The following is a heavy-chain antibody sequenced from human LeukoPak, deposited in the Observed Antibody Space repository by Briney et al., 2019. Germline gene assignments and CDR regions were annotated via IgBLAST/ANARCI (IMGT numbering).Heavy chain of an antibody. CDR3: ARDLAYYYDSSGYGPDGY. Sequence: SVKVSCKACGGTLSSYAISWVRQAPGQGREWMGRIIPILGIANYAQKLQGRVTNTADKSTSTAYMELSSLRSEDTGVYYCARDLAYYYDSSGYGPDGYWGQGTLVTVSS. J-gene: IGHJ4*02. D-gene: IGHD3-22*01. CDR2: IIPILGIA. CDR1: GGTLSSYA. V-gene: IGHV1-69*04.